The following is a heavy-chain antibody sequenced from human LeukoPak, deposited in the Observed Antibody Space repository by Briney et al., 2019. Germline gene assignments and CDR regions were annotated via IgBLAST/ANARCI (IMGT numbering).Heavy chain of an antibody. J-gene: IGHJ4*02. CDR3: ARLDGYEYYFDY. CDR1: GGSISSSSYY. D-gene: IGHD5-24*01. Sequence: PSETLSLTCTVSGGSISSSSYYWGWIRQPPGKGLEWIGSIYYSGSTYYNPSLKSRVTISVDTSKNQFSLKLSSVTAADTAVYYCARLDGYEYYFDYWGQGTLVTVSS. V-gene: IGHV4-39*01. CDR2: IYYSGST.